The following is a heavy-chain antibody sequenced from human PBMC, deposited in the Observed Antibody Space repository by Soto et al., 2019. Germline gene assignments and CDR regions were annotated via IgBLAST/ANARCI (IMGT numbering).Heavy chain of an antibody. D-gene: IGHD5-12*01. CDR2: ISGSGATT. CDR3: AKDRGSGYTLDY. V-gene: IGHV3-23*01. Sequence: GGSLILSCAPSGSTFSSYAMSWVRQAPGKGLEWVSAISGSGATTYYADSVKGRFTISRDNSKNTLYLQMNSLRAEDTAVYYCAKDRGSGYTLDYWGHGTLVTVSS. J-gene: IGHJ4*01. CDR1: GSTFSSYA.